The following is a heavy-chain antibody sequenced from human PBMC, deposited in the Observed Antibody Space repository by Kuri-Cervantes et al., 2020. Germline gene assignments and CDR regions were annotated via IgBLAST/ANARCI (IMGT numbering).Heavy chain of an antibody. D-gene: IGHD3-16*01. V-gene: IGHV3-74*01. CDR1: GFTFSSYW. J-gene: IGHJ4*02. CDR2: INSDGSST. CDR3: ASPARGNYFEY. Sequence: GGSRRLSCAASGFTFSSYWMHWVRQAPGKGLVWVSRINSDGSSTSYADSVKGRFTISRDNAKNTLYLQMNSLRAEDTAVYYCASPARGNYFEYWGQGTLVTVSS.